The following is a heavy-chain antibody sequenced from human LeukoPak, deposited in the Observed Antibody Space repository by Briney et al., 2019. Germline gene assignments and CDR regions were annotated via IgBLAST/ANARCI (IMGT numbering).Heavy chain of an antibody. Sequence: ASVTVSFKASDYTLSSYSFIWVRQAPGQGLEWLGWISAYNGNTNSAQKVQGRVTMTTDTSTSTAYMELRSLRSDDTAVYYCARERGSGWSDFDYWGQGTLVTVSS. CDR2: ISAYNGNT. V-gene: IGHV1-18*01. J-gene: IGHJ4*02. D-gene: IGHD6-19*01. CDR3: ARERGSGWSDFDY. CDR1: DYTLSSYS.